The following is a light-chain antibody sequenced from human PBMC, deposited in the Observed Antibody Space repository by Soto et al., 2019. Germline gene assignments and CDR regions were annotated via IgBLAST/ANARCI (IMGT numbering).Light chain of an antibody. J-gene: IGLJ2*01. CDR2: GIK. CDR3: QSYDNSLSGVV. V-gene: IGLV1-40*01. Sequence: QSVLTQPPSVSGAPGQRVTISCTGSSSNIGAGYDVHWYQQYAGFAPKLLIYGIKYRPSGVPDRFSGSKSGTSASLAITGLQAEDEADYYCQSYDNSLSGVVFGGGTQLTVL. CDR1: SSNIGAGYD.